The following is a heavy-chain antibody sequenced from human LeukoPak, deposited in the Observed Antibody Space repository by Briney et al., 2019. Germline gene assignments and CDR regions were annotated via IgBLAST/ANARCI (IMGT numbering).Heavy chain of an antibody. J-gene: IGHJ4*02. D-gene: IGHD2-15*01. CDR3: VVVVTTIVY. CDR2: ISGDQTTT. V-gene: IGHV3-74*01. Sequence: PGGSLRLSCAASGFTFSSTWIHWVRQVPGKGPVWVSRISGDQTTTTYADSVKGRFTISRDNAKNTLYLQMNSLRAEDTAAYYCVVVVTTIVYRGQGTLVTVSS. CDR1: GFTFSSTW.